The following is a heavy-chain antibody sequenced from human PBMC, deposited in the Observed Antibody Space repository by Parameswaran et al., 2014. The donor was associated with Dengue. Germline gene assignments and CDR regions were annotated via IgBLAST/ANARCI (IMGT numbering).Heavy chain of an antibody. CDR2: ISGSGGST. D-gene: IGHD3-16*02. V-gene: IGHV3-23*01. J-gene: IGHJ4*02. Sequence: RWIRQPPGKGLEWVPAISGSGGSTYYADSVKGRFTISRDNSKNTLYLQMNSLRAEDTAVYYCAKDYDYVWGSYRDFDYWGQGTLVTVSS. CDR3: AKDYDYVWGSYRDFDY.